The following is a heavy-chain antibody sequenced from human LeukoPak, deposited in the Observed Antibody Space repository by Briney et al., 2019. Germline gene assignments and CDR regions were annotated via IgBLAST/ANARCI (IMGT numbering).Heavy chain of an antibody. CDR2: INHSGST. J-gene: IGHJ4*02. CDR1: GDSISGYY. V-gene: IGHV4-34*01. Sequence: SETLSLTCTVSGDSISGYYWSWIRQPPGKGLEWIGEINHSGSTNYNPSLKSRVTISVDTPKNQFSLKLSSVTAADTAVYYCAREYGSGSYYGYFDYWGQGTLVTVSS. CDR3: AREYGSGSYYGYFDY. D-gene: IGHD3-10*01.